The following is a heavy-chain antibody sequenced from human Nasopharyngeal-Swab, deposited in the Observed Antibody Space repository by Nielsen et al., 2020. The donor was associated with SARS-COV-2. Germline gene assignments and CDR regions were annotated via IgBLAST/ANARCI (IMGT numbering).Heavy chain of an antibody. D-gene: IGHD3-16*01. CDR1: GFTFSSYW. J-gene: IGHJ4*02. CDR3: ARDYTRFDY. V-gene: IGHV3-7*05. CDR2: IKKDGSEK. Sequence: GESLKISCAASGFTFSSYWMSWVRQAPGKGLEWVAYIKKDGSEKYFVDSVKGRFTISRDNAKNSLYLQMNSLRAEDTAVYYCARDYTRFDYWGQGTLVTVSS.